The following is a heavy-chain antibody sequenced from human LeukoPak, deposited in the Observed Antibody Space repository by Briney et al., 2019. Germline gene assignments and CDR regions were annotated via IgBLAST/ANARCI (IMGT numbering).Heavy chain of an antibody. CDR1: GFTFSSYE. CDR3: ARDIVWGYDFWSGHNNFDY. D-gene: IGHD3-3*01. V-gene: IGHV3-48*03. Sequence: PGGSLRLSCAASGFTFSSYEMNWVRQAPGKGLEWVSYISSSGSTIYYADSVKGRFTISRDNAKNSLYLQMNSLRAEDTAVYYCARDIVWGYDFWSGHNNFDYWGQGTLVTVSS. CDR2: ISSSGSTI. J-gene: IGHJ4*02.